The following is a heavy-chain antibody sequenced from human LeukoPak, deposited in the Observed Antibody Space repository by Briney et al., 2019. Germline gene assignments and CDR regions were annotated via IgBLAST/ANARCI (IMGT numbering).Heavy chain of an antibody. CDR1: GGTFSSYA. V-gene: IGHV1-69*01. J-gene: IGHJ6*03. D-gene: IGHD3-3*01. Sequence: SVKVSCKASGGTFSSYAISWVRQAPGQGLEWMGGIIPIFGTANYAQKFQGRVAITADESTSTAYMELSSLRSEDTAVYYCARDGDFWSNSYYYYMDVWGKGTTVTVSS. CDR2: IIPIFGTA. CDR3: ARDGDFWSNSYYYYMDV.